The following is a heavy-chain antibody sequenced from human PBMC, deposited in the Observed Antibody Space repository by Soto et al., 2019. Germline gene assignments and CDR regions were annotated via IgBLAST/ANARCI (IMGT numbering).Heavy chain of an antibody. D-gene: IGHD1-7*01. J-gene: IGHJ4*02. CDR2: VSAYNGNT. CDR3: ARASRYYWNYMMF. CDR1: GYTFSNDA. V-gene: IGHV1-18*01. Sequence: QVQLVQSGAEVKKPGASVKVSCKASGYTFSNDAITWVRQAPGQGLEWMGWVSAYNGNTNYAQKFKGRVTMTTDTYTGTAYMEIRSLRYDDTAVYFCARASRYYWNYMMFWGQGTLVTVSS.